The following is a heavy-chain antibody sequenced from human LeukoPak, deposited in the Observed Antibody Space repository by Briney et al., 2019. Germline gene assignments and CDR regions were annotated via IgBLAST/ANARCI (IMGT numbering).Heavy chain of an antibody. CDR3: ARGARTPKPIPENYDILTGSHYYYYYMDV. CDR2: INHSGST. V-gene: IGHV4-34*01. CDR1: GGSVSGYY. J-gene: IGHJ6*03. Sequence: PSETLSLTCAVYGGSVSGYYWSWIRQPPGKGLEWIGEINHSGSTNYNPSLKSRVTISVDTSKNQFSLKLSSVTAADTAVYYCARGARTPKPIPENYDILTGSHYYYYYMDVWGKGTTVTVSS. D-gene: IGHD3-9*01.